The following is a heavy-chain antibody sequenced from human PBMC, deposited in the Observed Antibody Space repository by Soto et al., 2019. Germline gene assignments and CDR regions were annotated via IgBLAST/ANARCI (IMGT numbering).Heavy chain of an antibody. Sequence: TLPLTCAVSGGSISSGDYYWSWIRQPPGKGLEWIGYIYYSGSTYYNPSLKSRVTISVDTSKNQFSLKLSSVTAADTAVYYCATRQGDCTNGVCSYYYYYGMDVWGQGTTVTVSS. J-gene: IGHJ6*02. CDR3: ATRQGDCTNGVCSYYYYYGMDV. CDR2: IYYSGST. V-gene: IGHV4-30-4*01. D-gene: IGHD2-8*01. CDR1: GGSISSGDYY.